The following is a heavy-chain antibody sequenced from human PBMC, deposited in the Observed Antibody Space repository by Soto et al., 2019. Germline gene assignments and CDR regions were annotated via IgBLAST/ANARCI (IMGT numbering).Heavy chain of an antibody. CDR2: IYYSGST. V-gene: IGHV4-59*01. Sequence: PSETLSLTCTVSGGSISSYYWSWIRQPPGKGLEWIGYIYYSGSTNYNPSLKSRVNISVDTSKNQFTLKLSSVTAADTAVYYCARDNRLGDFWTVYYYGMDVWGQGTTVTVSS. CDR1: GGSISSYY. J-gene: IGHJ6*02. CDR3: ARDNRLGDFWTVYYYGMDV. D-gene: IGHD3-3*01.